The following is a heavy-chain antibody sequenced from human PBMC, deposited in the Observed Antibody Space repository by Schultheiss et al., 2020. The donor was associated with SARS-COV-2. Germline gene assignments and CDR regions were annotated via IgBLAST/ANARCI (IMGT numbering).Heavy chain of an antibody. CDR2: ISSDSATT. CDR1: GFTFSSYW. Sequence: GESLKISCAASGFTFSSYWMHWVRQAPGKGLEWVSLISSDSATTYIADSVKGRFAISRDNSRNTLFLQMNNLRVEDTAIYYCATKESGHSHGFGCWGQGTLVTVSS. CDR3: ATKESGHSHGFGC. J-gene: IGHJ4*02. V-gene: IGHV3-74*01. D-gene: IGHD5-18*01.